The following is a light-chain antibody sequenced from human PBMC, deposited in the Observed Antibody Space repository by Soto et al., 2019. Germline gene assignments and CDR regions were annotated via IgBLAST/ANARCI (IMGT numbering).Light chain of an antibody. CDR1: SSDVGGYNF. CDR3: SSYTSSNTVA. V-gene: IGLV2-14*01. J-gene: IGLJ2*01. CDR2: EVS. Sequence: QPASVSGSPGQSITISCTGTSSDVGGYNFVSWYQQHPGKAPKLMIYEVSNRPSGVSNRFSGSKSGNTASLTISGLQAEDEADYYCSSYTSSNTVAFGGGTKVTVL.